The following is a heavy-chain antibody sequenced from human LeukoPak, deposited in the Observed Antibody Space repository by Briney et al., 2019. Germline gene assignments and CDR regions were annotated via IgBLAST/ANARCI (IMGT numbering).Heavy chain of an antibody. CDR3: AKDVDYGDYVVY. CDR2: ISGSGSST. J-gene: IGHJ4*02. D-gene: IGHD4-17*01. Sequence: PGGSLRLSCAASGFTFSRYAMSWVRQAPGRGLEWVSVISGSGSSTYYADSVKGRFTISRDNSKNTLYLQMNSLRAEDTAIYYCAKDVDYGDYVVYWGQGTLVTVSS. V-gene: IGHV3-23*01. CDR1: GFTFSRYA.